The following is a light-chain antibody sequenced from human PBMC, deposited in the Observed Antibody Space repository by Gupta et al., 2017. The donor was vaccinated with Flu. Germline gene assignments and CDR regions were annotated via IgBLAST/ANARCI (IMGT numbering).Light chain of an antibody. J-gene: IGLJ3*02. V-gene: IGLV2-14*01. Sequence: PASVSGSPGQSITISCTGTSSDVGGYNYVSWYRQHPGKAPKLMIYEVTNRPSGVSNRFSGSKSGNTASLTISGLQAEDEADYFCGSYTTSPTWVFGGGTKLTVL. CDR2: EVT. CDR3: GSYTTSPTWV. CDR1: SSDVGGYNY.